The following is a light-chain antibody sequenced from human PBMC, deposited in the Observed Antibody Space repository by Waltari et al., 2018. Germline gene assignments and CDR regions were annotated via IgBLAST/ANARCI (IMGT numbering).Light chain of an antibody. CDR1: QNLNTF. V-gene: IGKV1-5*01. CDR2: DAS. J-gene: IGKJ5*01. CDR3: QQYYDYPIN. Sequence: DIQMTQSPSTVSASLGDRVTITCRASQNLNTFLSLYQQKPGAVPNLLIYDASTLERGVPSRFSGRGSGTHFTLTISGLQPDDFATYYCQQYYDYPINFGQGTRL.